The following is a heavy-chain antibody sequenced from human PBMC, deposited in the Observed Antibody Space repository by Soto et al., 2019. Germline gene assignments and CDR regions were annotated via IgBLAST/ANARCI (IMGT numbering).Heavy chain of an antibody. CDR1: GFTFGDYA. Sequence: HPGGSLRLSCTASGFTFGDYAMSWFRQAPGKGLEWVGFVRSKAYGGTTEYAASVKGRFTISRDDSKSIAYLQMNSLKTEDTAVYYCTRALGYCSGGSCSDAFDIWGQGTMVTVSS. J-gene: IGHJ3*02. D-gene: IGHD2-15*01. CDR3: TRALGYCSGGSCSDAFDI. V-gene: IGHV3-49*03. CDR2: VRSKAYGGTT.